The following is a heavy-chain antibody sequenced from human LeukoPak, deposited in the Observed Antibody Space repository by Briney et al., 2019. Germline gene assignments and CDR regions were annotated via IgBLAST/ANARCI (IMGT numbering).Heavy chain of an antibody. V-gene: IGHV3-21*01. Sequence: GSLRLSCAASGFTFSSCSMNWVRQAPGKGLEWVSSISSSSSYIYYADSVKGRFTISRDNAKNSLYLQMNSLRAEDTAVYYCARSSSGWLFDYWGQGTLVTVSS. J-gene: IGHJ4*02. CDR1: GFTFSSCS. D-gene: IGHD6-19*01. CDR2: ISSSSSYI. CDR3: ARSSSGWLFDY.